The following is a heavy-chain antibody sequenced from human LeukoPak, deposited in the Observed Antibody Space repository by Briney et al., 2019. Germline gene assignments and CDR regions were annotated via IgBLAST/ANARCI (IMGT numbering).Heavy chain of an antibody. J-gene: IGHJ5*02. V-gene: IGHV3-48*03. CDR3: ARGSADDDDKWIDP. D-gene: IGHD1-1*01. CDR1: GFPFSIYE. Sequence: GGSLRLSCAVSGFPFSIYEMNWVRQAPGKGLEWVSNIGSSGTTIYYADSVKGRFSISRDNAKNSVFLQMNSLRAEDTAVYYCARGSADDDDKWIDPWGQGTLVTVSS. CDR2: IGSSGTTI.